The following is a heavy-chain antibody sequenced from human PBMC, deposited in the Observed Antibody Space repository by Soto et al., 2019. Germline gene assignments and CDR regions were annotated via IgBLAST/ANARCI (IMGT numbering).Heavy chain of an antibody. CDR3: VRESVASGPNSFDT. CDR1: GGTITSCRSS. J-gene: IGHJ5*02. D-gene: IGHD6-6*01. Sequence: QLQLQESGSGLVKPSQTLSLTCSVSGGTITSCRSSWNWIRQSPGKGLEWIAYIYHSGSTYYNQSLKSRVTISVDRSENQFSLKLPSVTAADTAVYYCVRESVASGPNSFDTWGPGTRVTVSS. CDR2: IYHSGST. V-gene: IGHV4-30-2*06.